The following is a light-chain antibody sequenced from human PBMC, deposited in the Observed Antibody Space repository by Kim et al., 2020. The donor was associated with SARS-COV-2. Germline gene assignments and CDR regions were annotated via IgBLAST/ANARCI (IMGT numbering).Light chain of an antibody. V-gene: IGKV4-1*01. CDR1: QTVLYNSNNMNY. CDR3: QQYYSTPPS. J-gene: IGKJ2*03. Sequence: RANLNCKSSQTVLYNSNNMNYLAWYQQKPGQAPKLLISWASIRESGVSDRFSGSGSETDFTLTISSLQAEDVAVYYCQQYYSTPPSFGQGTKLEI. CDR2: WAS.